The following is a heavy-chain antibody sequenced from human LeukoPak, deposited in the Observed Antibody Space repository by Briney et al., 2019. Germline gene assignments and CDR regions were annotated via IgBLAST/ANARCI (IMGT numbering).Heavy chain of an antibody. CDR3: AKGPHHDPLHYFDY. V-gene: IGHV3-23*01. CDR2: FSGGGDST. J-gene: IGHJ4*02. D-gene: IGHD5/OR15-5a*01. Sequence: GGSLRLSCAASGFTFSSYAMSWVRQAPGKGLEWVSAFSGGGDSTYHADSVKGRFTISRDYSKNTLYLQMSSLRPEDTAVYYCAKGPHHDPLHYFDYWGQGTLVTVSS. CDR1: GFTFSSYA.